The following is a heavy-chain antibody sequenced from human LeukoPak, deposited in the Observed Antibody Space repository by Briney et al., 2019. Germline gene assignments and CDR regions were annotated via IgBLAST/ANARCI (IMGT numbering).Heavy chain of an antibody. CDR3: AKDLDDSSGFYSYHH. Sequence: PGGSRRLSCAASGFTFSCYAMSWARQAPGKGLEWVSTISGSGDGTYYADSVKGRFTISRDNSKNTVYLQMNSLRADDTAVYYCAKDLDDSSGFYSYHHWGQGTLVTFSS. CDR2: ISGSGDGT. D-gene: IGHD3-22*01. CDR1: GFTFSCYA. J-gene: IGHJ1*01. V-gene: IGHV3-23*01.